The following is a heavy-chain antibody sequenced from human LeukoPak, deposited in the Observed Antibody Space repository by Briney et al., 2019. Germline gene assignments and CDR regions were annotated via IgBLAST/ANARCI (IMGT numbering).Heavy chain of an antibody. CDR3: ARDPGEIYCSSTSCPRGWFDP. Sequence: GASVKVSCKAPGYTFTSYYMHWVRQAPGQGLEWMGITNPSGGSTSYAQKFQGRVTMTRDTSTSTVYMELSSLRSEDTAVYYCARDPGEIYCSSTSCPRGWFDPWGQGTLVTVSS. V-gene: IGHV1-46*01. J-gene: IGHJ5*02. D-gene: IGHD2-2*01. CDR1: GYTFTSYY. CDR2: TNPSGGST.